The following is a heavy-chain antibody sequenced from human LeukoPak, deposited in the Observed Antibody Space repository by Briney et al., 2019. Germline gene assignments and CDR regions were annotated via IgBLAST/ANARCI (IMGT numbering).Heavy chain of an antibody. V-gene: IGHV3-33*01. CDR2: IWYDGSNK. J-gene: IGHJ4*02. D-gene: IGHD5-18*01. Sequence: GGSLRLSCAASGFTFSSYGMHWVRLAPGKGLEWVAVIWYDGSNKYYADSVKGRFTISRDNSKNTLYLQMNSLRAEDTAVYYCARGDTAMAYFDYWGQGTLVTVSS. CDR3: ARGDTAMAYFDY. CDR1: GFTFSSYG.